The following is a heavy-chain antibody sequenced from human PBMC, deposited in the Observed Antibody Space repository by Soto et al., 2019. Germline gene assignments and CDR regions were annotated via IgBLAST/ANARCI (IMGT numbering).Heavy chain of an antibody. CDR1: GYDFTRHG. J-gene: IGHJ4*02. V-gene: IGHV1-18*01. CDR3: ARENSYFDY. Sequence: ASVKVSCKASGYDFTRHGISWVRQAPGQGLEWMGWISTYNGNTKYAQKFQGRVTMTTDTSTRTVHMEVRSLRSDDTAVYYCARENSYFDYWGQGTLVTVSS. CDR2: ISTYNGNT.